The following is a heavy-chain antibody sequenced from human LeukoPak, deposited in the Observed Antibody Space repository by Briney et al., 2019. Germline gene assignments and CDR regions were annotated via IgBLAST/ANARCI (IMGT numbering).Heavy chain of an antibody. CDR2: IIPIFGTA. CDR3: AREYCSSTSCYPGDAFDI. J-gene: IGHJ3*02. V-gene: IGHV1-69*13. CDR1: GGTFSSYA. Sequence: ASVKVSCKASGGTFSSYAISWVRQAPGQGLEWMGGIIPIFGTANYAQKFQGRVTITADESTSTAYMELSSLRSEDTAVYYCAREYCSSTSCYPGDAFDIWGQGTMVTVSS. D-gene: IGHD2-2*01.